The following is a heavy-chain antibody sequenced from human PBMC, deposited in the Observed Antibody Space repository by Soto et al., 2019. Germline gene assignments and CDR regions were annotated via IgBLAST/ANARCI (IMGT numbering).Heavy chain of an antibody. J-gene: IGHJ5*02. V-gene: IGHV4-59*01. CDR2: IYYSGST. D-gene: IGHD3-10*01. CDR1: GGSISSYY. CDR3: ARGVNYGWDGSGSYTNWFDP. Sequence: PSETLSLTCTVSGGSISSYYWSWIRQPPGKGLEWIGYIYYSGSTNYNPSLKSRVTISVDTSKNQFSLKLSSVTAADTAVYYCARGVNYGWDGSGSYTNWFDPWGQGTLVTVSS.